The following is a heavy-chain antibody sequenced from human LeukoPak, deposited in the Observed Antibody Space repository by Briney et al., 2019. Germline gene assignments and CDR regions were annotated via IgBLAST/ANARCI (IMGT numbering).Heavy chain of an antibody. J-gene: IGHJ4*02. CDR2: IYSSGST. CDR3: ASNYGSGSYHYFDY. Sequence: SETLSLTCTVSGGSISSGDYYWSWIRQPPGKGLEWIGYIYSSGSTYYNPSLKSRVTMSVDTSKNQFSLKMSSVTAADTAVYYCASNYGSGSYHYFDYWGQGTLVTVSS. V-gene: IGHV4-30-4*01. CDR1: GGSISSGDYY. D-gene: IGHD3-10*01.